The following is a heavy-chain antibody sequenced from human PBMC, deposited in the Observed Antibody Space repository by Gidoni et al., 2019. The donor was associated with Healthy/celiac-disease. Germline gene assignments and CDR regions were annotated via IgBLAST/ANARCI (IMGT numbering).Heavy chain of an antibody. CDR1: GVSFSSYS. D-gene: IGHD3-22*01. CDR3: AKDSFVGYDSSGYYFPNAEYFQH. V-gene: IGHV3-23*01. CDR2: FSVSGGST. Sequence: EVQLLESGGGLVQPGGSMSLSCAASGVSFSSYSMSWVRQAPGKGLGWVSAFSVSGGSTYYADSVKGRFTISRDNSKNTLYLQMNSLRAEDTAVYYCAKDSFVGYDSSGYYFPNAEYFQHWGQGTLVTVSS. J-gene: IGHJ1*01.